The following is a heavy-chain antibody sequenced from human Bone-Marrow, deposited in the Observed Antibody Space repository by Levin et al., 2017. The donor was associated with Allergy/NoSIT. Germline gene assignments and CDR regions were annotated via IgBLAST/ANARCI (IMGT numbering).Heavy chain of an antibody. CDR3: AKALKQLEIYYYYYGMDV. V-gene: IGHV3-30*18. CDR2: ISYDGSNK. D-gene: IGHD6-13*01. CDR1: GFTFSSYG. J-gene: IGHJ6*02. Sequence: GESLKISCAASGFTFSSYGMHWVRQAPGKGLEWVAVISYDGSNKYYADSVKGRFTISRDNSKNTLYLQMNSLRAEDTAVYYCAKALKQLEIYYYYYGMDVWGQGTTVTVSS.